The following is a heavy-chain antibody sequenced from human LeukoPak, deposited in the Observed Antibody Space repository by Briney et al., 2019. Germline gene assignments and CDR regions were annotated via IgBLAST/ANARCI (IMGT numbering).Heavy chain of an antibody. V-gene: IGHV3-66*01. D-gene: IGHD6-13*01. J-gene: IGHJ4*02. CDR2: IYSGGST. Sequence: QPGGSLRLSCAASGFTVSSNYMSWVRQAPGKGLEWVSVIYSGGSTYYADSVKGRFTISRDNSKNTLYLQMNSLRAEDTAVYYCAKAGHSSSWYDYYFDYWGQGTLVTVSS. CDR1: GFTVSSNY. CDR3: AKAGHSSSWYDYYFDY.